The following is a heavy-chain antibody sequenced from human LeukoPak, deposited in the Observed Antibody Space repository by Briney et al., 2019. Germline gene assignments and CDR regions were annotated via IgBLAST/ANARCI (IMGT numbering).Heavy chain of an antibody. Sequence: GGSLRLSCAASGFTFSSYGMHWVRQAPGKGLEWVAVISYDGSNKYYADSVKGRFTISRDNSKNTLYLQMNSLRAEDTAVYYCAEDTGGEAYGDYDYWGQGTLVTVSS. CDR2: ISYDGSNK. J-gene: IGHJ4*02. CDR3: AEDTGGEAYGDYDY. V-gene: IGHV3-30*18. D-gene: IGHD4-17*01. CDR1: GFTFSSYG.